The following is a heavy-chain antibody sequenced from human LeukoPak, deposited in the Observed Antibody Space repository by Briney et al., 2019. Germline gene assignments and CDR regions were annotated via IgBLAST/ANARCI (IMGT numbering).Heavy chain of an antibody. CDR3: ARDFVSGWYYYFDY. CDR2: IYYSGST. J-gene: IGHJ4*02. D-gene: IGHD6-19*01. Sequence: KSSETLSLTCTVSGGSISSYYWSWIRQPPGKGLEWIGYIYYSGSTNYNPSLKSRVTMSVDTSKNQFSLKLSSVTAADTAVYYCARDFVSGWYYYFDYWGQGTLVTVSS. V-gene: IGHV4-59*12. CDR1: GGSISSYY.